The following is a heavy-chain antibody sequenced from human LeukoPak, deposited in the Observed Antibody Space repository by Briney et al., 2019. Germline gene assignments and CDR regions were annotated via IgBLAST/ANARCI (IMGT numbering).Heavy chain of an antibody. D-gene: IGHD6-13*01. CDR2: IIPIFGTA. V-gene: IGHV1-69*13. CDR3: ARDSPQQLVWLYYYDY. Sequence: SVNDSCLASGGTFSSYAISWVRQAPGQGLEWMGGIIPIFGTANYAQKFQGRVTITADESTSTAYMELSSLRSEDTAVYYCARDSPQQLVWLYYYDYWGEEPLVTVSS. CDR1: GGTFSSYA. J-gene: IGHJ4*02.